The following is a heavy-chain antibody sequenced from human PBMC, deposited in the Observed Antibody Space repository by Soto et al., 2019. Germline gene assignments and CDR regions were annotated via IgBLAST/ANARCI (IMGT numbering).Heavy chain of an antibody. D-gene: IGHD3-3*01. Sequence: QVQLVQSGAEVKKPGSSVKVSCKASGGTFSSYAISWVRQAPGQGLEWMGGIIPIFGTANYAQKFQGRVTITADESTSTAYRELRSQRSEDTALYYCAVGVMIPHHPAPYYWGQGTLVTVSS. CDR2: IIPIFGTA. CDR1: GGTFSSYA. J-gene: IGHJ4*02. V-gene: IGHV1-69*12. CDR3: AVGVMIPHHPAPYY.